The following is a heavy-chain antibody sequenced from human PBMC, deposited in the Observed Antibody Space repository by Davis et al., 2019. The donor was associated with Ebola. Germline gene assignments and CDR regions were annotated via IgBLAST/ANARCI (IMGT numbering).Heavy chain of an antibody. CDR3: AKEEGSLVGAGRFDP. J-gene: IGHJ5*02. CDR2: IYSGGST. D-gene: IGHD1-26*01. V-gene: IGHV3-53*01. Sequence: GESLKISCAASGFTVSSNYMSWVRQAPGKGLEWVSVIYSGGSTYYADSVKGRFTISRDNSKKTLYLQMNSLRAEDTAVYYCAKEEGSLVGAGRFDPWGQGTLVTVSS. CDR1: GFTVSSNY.